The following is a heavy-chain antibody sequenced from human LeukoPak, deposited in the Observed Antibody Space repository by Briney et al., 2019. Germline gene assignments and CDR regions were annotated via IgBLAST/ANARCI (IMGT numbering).Heavy chain of an antibody. CDR3: ATGRYYDSSGYYRLKIIGHFDY. CDR2: FDPEDGET. CDR1: GYTLTELS. D-gene: IGHD3-22*01. V-gene: IGHV1-24*01. Sequence: ASVKVSCKVSGYTLTELSMHWVRQAPGKGLEWMGGFDPEDGETIYAQKFQGRVTMTEDTSTDTAYMELSSLRSEDTAVYYCATGRYYDSSGYYRLKIIGHFDYWGQRTLVTVSS. J-gene: IGHJ4*02.